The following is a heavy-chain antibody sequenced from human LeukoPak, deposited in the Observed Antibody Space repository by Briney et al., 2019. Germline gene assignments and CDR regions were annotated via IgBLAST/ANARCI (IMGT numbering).Heavy chain of an antibody. CDR1: GFTFSSYA. CDR3: ARSTSAAGTKALDY. J-gene: IGHJ4*02. D-gene: IGHD6-19*01. V-gene: IGHV3-64*01. Sequence: PGGSLRLSCAASGFTFSSYAMHWVRQAPGKGLEYVSAISSNGGSAYHANSVKGRFTISRDNSKNTLYLQMGSLRAEDMAAYYRARSTSAAGTKALDYWGQGTLVTVSS. CDR2: ISSNGGSA.